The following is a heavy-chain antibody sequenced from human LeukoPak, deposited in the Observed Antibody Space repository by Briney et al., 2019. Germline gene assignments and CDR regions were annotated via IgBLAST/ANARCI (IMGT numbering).Heavy chain of an antibody. D-gene: IGHD2-2*01. CDR2: IYYSGTT. Sequence: SETLSLTCTVSGGSISSSTYFWGWLRQPPGQGLAWLGIIYYSGTTYYNPSLKSRVTISVDTSKNQFSLKLSSVTAADTAVYYCARRGLYGSSPFDPWGQGTLVTVSS. V-gene: IGHV4-39*01. CDR1: GGSISSSTYF. J-gene: IGHJ5*02. CDR3: ARRGLYGSSPFDP.